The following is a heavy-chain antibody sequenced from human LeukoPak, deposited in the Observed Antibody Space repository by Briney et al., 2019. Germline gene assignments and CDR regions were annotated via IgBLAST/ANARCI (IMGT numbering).Heavy chain of an antibody. CDR3: ARDFREALPADSNAFDI. V-gene: IGHV4-30-4*08. D-gene: IGHD2-15*01. CDR2: ISYSGST. CDR1: GASISSRDHY. J-gene: IGHJ3*02. Sequence: PSQTLSLTCTVSGASISSRDHYWSWIRQPPGQGLEWIGYISYSGSTYYNPSLKSRITISVDMSKNQFSLRLNSVTAADTAVYYCARDFREALPADSNAFDIWGQGTMVTVSS.